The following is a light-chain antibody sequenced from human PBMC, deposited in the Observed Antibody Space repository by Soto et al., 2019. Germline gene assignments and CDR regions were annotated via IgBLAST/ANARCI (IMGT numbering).Light chain of an antibody. V-gene: IGLV1-44*01. CDR1: SSNIGINT. J-gene: IGLJ1*01. CDR3: SSYASSSSYV. Sequence: QSVLTQPPSASGTPGQRVTISCSGGSSNIGINTVNWYQQLPGTAPKVLIYTDNERPSGVPDRFSGSKSGTSASLAINGLQSGDEADYYCSSYASSSSYVFGGGTKVTVL. CDR2: TDN.